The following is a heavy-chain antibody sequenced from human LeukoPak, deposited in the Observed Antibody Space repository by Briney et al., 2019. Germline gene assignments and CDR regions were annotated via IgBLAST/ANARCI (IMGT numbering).Heavy chain of an antibody. CDR2: ISASGGST. CDR3: AKLSRWAAGTGGDYFDY. CDR1: GFTFISYA. J-gene: IGHJ4*02. Sequence: GCSLTLSCSATGFTFISYAMTWVGQARGHGLPSLSPISASGGSTFYADSVKGRFTISRDNSKNTLYLQMNSLRAEDTAVYYCAKLSRWAAGTGGDYFDYWGQGTLVTVSS. V-gene: IGHV3-23*01. D-gene: IGHD6-19*01.